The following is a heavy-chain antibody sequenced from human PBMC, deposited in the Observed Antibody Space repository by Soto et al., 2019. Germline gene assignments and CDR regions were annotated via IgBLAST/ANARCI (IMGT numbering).Heavy chain of an antibody. CDR2: INPNSGGT. V-gene: IGHV1-2*02. J-gene: IGHJ4*02. Sequence: QVQLVQSGAEVKKPGASVKVSCKASGYTFTGYYMHWVRQAPGQGLEWMGWINPNSGGTNYAQKFQGRVTMTRDTAISTAYMEVSRMRSDDTAVYYCARGYYYGSGSYSSDYWGQGTLVTVSS. D-gene: IGHD3-10*01. CDR3: ARGYYYGSGSYSSDY. CDR1: GYTFTGYY.